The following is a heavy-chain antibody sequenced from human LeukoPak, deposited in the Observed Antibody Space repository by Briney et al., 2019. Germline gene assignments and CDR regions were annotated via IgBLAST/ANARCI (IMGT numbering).Heavy chain of an antibody. CDR2: ISYSGST. CDR3: ARGSRRLADFHY. D-gene: IGHD1-26*01. V-gene: IGHV4-39*01. CDR1: GDSISSSDYY. Sequence: SETLSLTCTVSGDSISSSDYYWGWIRQPPGKGLGWIGTISYSGSTYYNPSFQSRVTISVDTSKNQFSLELSSVTAADTAVYYCARGSRRLADFHYWGQGTLVTVSS. J-gene: IGHJ4*02.